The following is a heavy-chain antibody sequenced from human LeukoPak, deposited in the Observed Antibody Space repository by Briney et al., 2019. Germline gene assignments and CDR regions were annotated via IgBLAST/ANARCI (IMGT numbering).Heavy chain of an antibody. D-gene: IGHD6-13*01. V-gene: IGHV3-48*03. J-gene: IGHJ4*02. CDR2: ISSSGSSI. CDR3: AHYDRIVAGGKSFDY. Sequence: GGSLRLSCAVSGFTVSTYEMNWVRQAPGKGLEWVSYISSSGSSIYYADAVKGRFTISRENAKNSLYLQMNSLRAEDTAVYYCAHYDRIVAGGKSFDYWGQGTLVTVSS. CDR1: GFTVSTYE.